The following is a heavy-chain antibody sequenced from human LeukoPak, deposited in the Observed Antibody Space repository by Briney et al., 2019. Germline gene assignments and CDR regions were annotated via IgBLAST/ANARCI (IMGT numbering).Heavy chain of an antibody. J-gene: IGHJ4*02. V-gene: IGHV3-43*01. CDR3: VKGPTHSANWSAALDY. Sequence: GGSLRLSCAASGFNVDDYTMHWVRQAPGKGLEWVSLISWTGGNTYYADSVKGPFTISRDNFKRSLYLQMNSLRTEDSALYYCVKGPTHSANWSAALDYWGQGTLVTVSS. D-gene: IGHD1-1*01. CDR1: GFNVDDYT. CDR2: ISWTGGNT.